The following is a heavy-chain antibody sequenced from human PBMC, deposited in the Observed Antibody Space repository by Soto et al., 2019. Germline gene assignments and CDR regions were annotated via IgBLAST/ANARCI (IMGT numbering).Heavy chain of an antibody. D-gene: IGHD3-10*01. CDR2: TYYRSKWYN. J-gene: IGHJ3*02. V-gene: IGHV6-1*01. CDR3: ARGITMVRGVIINRAFDI. Sequence: PSQTLSLTCAISGDRVSSNSAAWNWIRQSPSRGLEWLGRTYYRSKWYNDYAVSVKSRITINPDTSKNQFSLQLNSVTPEDTAVYYCARGITMVRGVIINRAFDIWGQGTMVTVSS. CDR1: GDRVSSNSAA.